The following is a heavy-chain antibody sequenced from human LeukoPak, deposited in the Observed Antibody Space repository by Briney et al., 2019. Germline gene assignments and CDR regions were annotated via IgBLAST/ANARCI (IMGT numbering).Heavy chain of an antibody. V-gene: IGHV1-69*13. Sequence: SVKVSCKASGGTFSSYAISWVRQAPGQGLEWIGGIIPIFGTANYAQKFQGRVTITADESTSTAYMELSSLRSEDTAVYYCARLPLTGYSRGYYYGMDVWGQGTTVTVSS. CDR3: ARLPLTGYSRGYYYGMDV. CDR2: IIPIFGTA. CDR1: GGTFSSYA. J-gene: IGHJ6*02. D-gene: IGHD3-9*01.